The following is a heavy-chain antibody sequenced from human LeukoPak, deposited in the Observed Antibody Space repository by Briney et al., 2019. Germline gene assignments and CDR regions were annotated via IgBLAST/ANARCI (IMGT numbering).Heavy chain of an antibody. Sequence: GASVKVSCKASGYTFTGYYMHWVRQAPGQGLEWMGWINPNSGNTGYAQKFQGRVTMTRNTSISTAYMELSSLRSEDTAVYYCAREGFHYDILTGYHLRGYYYYYMDVWGKGTTVTISS. CDR2: INPNSGNT. J-gene: IGHJ6*03. V-gene: IGHV1-8*02. D-gene: IGHD3-9*01. CDR3: AREGFHYDILTGYHLRGYYYYYMDV. CDR1: GYTFTGYY.